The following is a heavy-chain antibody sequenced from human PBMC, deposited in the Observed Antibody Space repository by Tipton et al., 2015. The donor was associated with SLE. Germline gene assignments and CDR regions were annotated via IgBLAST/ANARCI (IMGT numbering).Heavy chain of an antibody. V-gene: IGHV3-21*03. Sequence: PLRLSCAASGFTFRSYSMHWVRQAPGKGLEWVSSISSSSNYIKYGDSVKGRFTISRDNAKNSLYLQMNSLRAEDTAVYYCATKGISAGSFDYWGQGTLVTVSS. CDR1: GFTFRSYS. D-gene: IGHD6-13*01. J-gene: IGHJ4*02. CDR3: ATKGISAGSFDY. CDR2: ISSSSNYI.